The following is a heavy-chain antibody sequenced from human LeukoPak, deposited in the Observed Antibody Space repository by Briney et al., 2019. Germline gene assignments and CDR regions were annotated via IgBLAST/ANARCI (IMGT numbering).Heavy chain of an antibody. CDR2: ISYDGSNK. CDR1: GFTISSYG. Sequence: GGSLRLSCAASGFTISSYGMHWVRQAPGKGLEWVAVISYDGSNKYYADSVKGRFTISRDNSKNTLYLQMSSLRAEDTAVYYCAKMDDYGDYPDAFDIWGQGTMVTVSS. CDR3: AKMDDYGDYPDAFDI. D-gene: IGHD4-17*01. J-gene: IGHJ3*02. V-gene: IGHV3-30*18.